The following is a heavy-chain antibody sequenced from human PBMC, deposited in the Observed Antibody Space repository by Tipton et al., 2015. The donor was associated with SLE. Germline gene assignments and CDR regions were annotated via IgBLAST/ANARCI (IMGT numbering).Heavy chain of an antibody. Sequence: TLSLTCAVYGGSFSGHYWSWIRQPPGKGLEWIGYIYYSGSTNYNPSLKSRVTISVDTSKNQFSLKLSSVTAADTAVYYCARRGPSFDIWGQGTMVTVSS. V-gene: IGHV4-59*11. J-gene: IGHJ3*02. CDR1: GGSFSGHY. D-gene: IGHD3-16*01. CDR3: ARRGPSFDI. CDR2: IYYSGST.